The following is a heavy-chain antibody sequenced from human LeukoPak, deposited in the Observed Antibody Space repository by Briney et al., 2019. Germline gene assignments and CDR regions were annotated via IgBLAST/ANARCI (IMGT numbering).Heavy chain of an antibody. CDR1: EFTFSNYA. V-gene: IGHV3-23*01. CDR3: AKDKPLHYYDSSWDLGAFDI. CDR2: FSASGGRT. J-gene: IGHJ3*02. D-gene: IGHD3-22*01. Sequence: GGSLRLSCAASEFTFSNYAMSWVRQAPGKGLEWVSAFSASGGRTYYADSVKGRFTISRDNSKNTLHLQMNSLRAEDTAVYYCAKDKPLHYYDSSWDLGAFDIWGQGTMVTVSS.